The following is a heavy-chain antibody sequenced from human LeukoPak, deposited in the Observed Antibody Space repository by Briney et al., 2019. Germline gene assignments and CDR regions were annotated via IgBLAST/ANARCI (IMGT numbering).Heavy chain of an antibody. CDR2: IIPIFGTA. CDR1: GGTFSSYA. CDR3: ASKYSSGWYYFDY. J-gene: IGHJ4*02. Sequence: ASVKVSCKASGGTFSSYAISWVRQAPGQGLEWMGGIIPIFGTANYAQKFQGRVTITADESTSTAYMELSSLRSEDTAVYYCASKYSSGWYYFDYWGQGTLVTVSS. V-gene: IGHV1-69*13. D-gene: IGHD6-19*01.